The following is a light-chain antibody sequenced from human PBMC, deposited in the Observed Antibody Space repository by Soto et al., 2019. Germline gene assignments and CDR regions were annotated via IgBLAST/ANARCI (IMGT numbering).Light chain of an antibody. J-gene: IGLJ2*01. CDR3: SSYKTSSTVVV. CDR1: SSDIGGYNY. V-gene: IGLV2-14*01. CDR2: GVS. Sequence: QSVLTQPASVSGSPGQSITISCTGTSSDIGGYNYVSWYQQYPGKAPKLMIVGVSDRPSGVSNRFSGSKSGTTASLTISGLQAEDEADSYCSSYKTSSTVVVFGGGTKLTVL.